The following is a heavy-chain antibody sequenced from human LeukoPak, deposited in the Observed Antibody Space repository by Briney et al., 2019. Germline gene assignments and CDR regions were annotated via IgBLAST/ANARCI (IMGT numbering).Heavy chain of an antibody. V-gene: IGHV4-61*02. D-gene: IGHD3-22*01. CDR3: ARGMGTSYDSSSDAFDI. J-gene: IGHJ3*02. CDR1: AGSINSGDYH. Sequence: SQTLSLTCTVSAGSINSGDYHWSWIRQPGGKGLEWIGRIYSPGTNYNYNPSVKSRVTISIDTSKNQFSLKLTSVTAADTAVYYCARGMGTSYDSSSDAFDIWGQGTMVTVSS. CDR2: IYSPGTN.